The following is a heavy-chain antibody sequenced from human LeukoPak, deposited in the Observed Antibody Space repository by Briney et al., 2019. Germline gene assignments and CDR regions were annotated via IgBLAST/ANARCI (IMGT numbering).Heavy chain of an antibody. Sequence: GASVKVSCKASGYTFTGYFIHWVRQAPGQGLEWMGWINPNSGGTNYAQKFQGRVTMTRDTSISTAYMELRSLRSDDTAVYYCARLAYGDYYPHYYYYYMDVWGKGTTVTISS. V-gene: IGHV1-2*02. J-gene: IGHJ6*03. CDR1: GYTFTGYF. CDR3: ARLAYGDYYPHYYYYYMDV. CDR2: INPNSGGT. D-gene: IGHD4-17*01.